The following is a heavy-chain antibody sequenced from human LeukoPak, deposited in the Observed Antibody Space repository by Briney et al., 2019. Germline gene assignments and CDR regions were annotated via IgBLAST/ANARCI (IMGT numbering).Heavy chain of an antibody. D-gene: IGHD3-16*01. CDR1: GFTLSDYY. V-gene: IGHV3-11*06. CDR3: ARGGGYYFDF. Sequence: GGSLRLSCAPSGFTLSDYYMNWIRQAPGKGLEWLSYISHTSSHTNYADSVKGRFTISRDNAKNSLYLQMNSLRAEDTAVYYCARGGGYYFDFWGQGTLVTVSS. CDR2: ISHTSSHT. J-gene: IGHJ4*02.